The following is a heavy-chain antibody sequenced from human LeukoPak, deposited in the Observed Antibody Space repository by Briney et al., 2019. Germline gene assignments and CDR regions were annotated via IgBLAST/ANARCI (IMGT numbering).Heavy chain of an antibody. J-gene: IGHJ4*02. CDR1: GGSFSGYY. CDR2: INHSGST. CDR3: ARVSDSSGYYLFDY. Sequence: SETLSLACAVYGGSFSGYYWSWIRQPPGKGREWIGEINHSGSTNYNPSLKSRVTISVDTSKNQFSLKLSSVTAADTAVYYCARVSDSSGYYLFDYWGQGTLVTVSS. V-gene: IGHV4-34*01. D-gene: IGHD3-22*01.